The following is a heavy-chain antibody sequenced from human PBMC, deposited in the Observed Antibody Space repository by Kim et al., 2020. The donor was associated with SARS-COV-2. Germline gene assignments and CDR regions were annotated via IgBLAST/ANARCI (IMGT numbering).Heavy chain of an antibody. V-gene: IGHV4-31*03. J-gene: IGHJ3*02. CDR2: IYYSGST. CDR3: ARARGITMIVVVMIDAFDI. Sequence: SETLSLTCTVSGGSISSGGYYWSWIRQHPGKGLEWIGYIYYSGSTYHNPSLKSRVTISVDTSKNQFSLKLSSVTAADTAVYYCARARGITMIVVVMIDAFDIWGQGTMVTVSS. CDR1: GGSISSGGYY. D-gene: IGHD3-22*01.